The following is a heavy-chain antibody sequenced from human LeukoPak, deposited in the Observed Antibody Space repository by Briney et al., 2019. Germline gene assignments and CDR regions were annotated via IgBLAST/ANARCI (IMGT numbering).Heavy chain of an antibody. D-gene: IGHD6-19*01. CDR1: GFTFSSYA. Sequence: GWALRLSCAASGFTFSSYAMSWVRQAPGKGLEWVSAISGSGGSTYYTDSVKGRFTISRDNSKNTLSLQMNSLTAEDTAVYYCAKLKGIAVAGTPCYVDHGGQGTLVTVSS. CDR3: AKLKGIAVAGTPCYVDH. J-gene: IGHJ4*02. V-gene: IGHV3-23*01. CDR2: ISGSGGST.